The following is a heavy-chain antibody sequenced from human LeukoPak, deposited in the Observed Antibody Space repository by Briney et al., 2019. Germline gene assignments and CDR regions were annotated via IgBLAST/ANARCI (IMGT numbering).Heavy chain of an antibody. CDR2: ISAYNGNT. D-gene: IGHD3-22*01. J-gene: IGHJ2*01. CDR3: ARDTVGSTYYYDSSGYWRYFDL. V-gene: IGHV1-18*01. CDR1: GYTFTSYG. Sequence: ASVKVSCKASGYTFTSYGISWVRQAPGQGLEWMGWISAYNGNTNYAQKLQGRVTMTTDTSTSTAYMELRSLRSDDTAVYYCARDTVGSTYYYDSSGYWRYFDLWGRGTLVTVSS.